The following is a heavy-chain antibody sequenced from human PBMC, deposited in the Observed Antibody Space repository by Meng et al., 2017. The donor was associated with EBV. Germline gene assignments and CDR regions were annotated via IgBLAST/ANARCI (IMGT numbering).Heavy chain of an antibody. D-gene: IGHD1/OR15-1a*01. V-gene: IGHV1-46*01. Sequence: QVRLVPAGAEVKTPASSLKVSGKAAGYTLTSYYLPWVRQAPGQGLEWMGIIIPAGGNTNYAQKFRGRFTMTRDTSTSTVYMDLSILTSEDTAVYYCVRELVGGTFDYWGQGTLVTVSS. CDR2: IIPAGGNT. CDR3: VRELVGGTFDY. CDR1: GYTLTSYY. J-gene: IGHJ4*02.